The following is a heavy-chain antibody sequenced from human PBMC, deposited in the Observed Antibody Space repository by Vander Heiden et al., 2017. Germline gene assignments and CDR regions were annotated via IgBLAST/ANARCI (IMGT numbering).Heavy chain of an antibody. CDR2: ISSSSSTI. D-gene: IGHD3-16*01. CDR1: GFPFRRYS. V-gene: IGHV3-48*01. J-gene: IGHJ5*02. Sequence: EVQLVASGRGLVQPGGSLRLSCAASGFPFRRYSRHWVRQSRGKGLEWVSYISSSSSTIYYADSVKGRFTSSRDNAKNSLYLQMTSLRAEDTAVYYCARGLGVSWFDPWGQGTLVTVSS. CDR3: ARGLGVSWFDP.